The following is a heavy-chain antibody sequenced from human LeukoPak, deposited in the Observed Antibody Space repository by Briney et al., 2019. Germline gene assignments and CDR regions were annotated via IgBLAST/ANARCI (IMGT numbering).Heavy chain of an antibody. D-gene: IGHD4-11*01. CDR1: GFTFSHYN. J-gene: IGHJ4*02. CDR3: AKDLYSNYGPADY. CDR2: INGGGVNT. Sequence: GGSLRLSCAASGFTFSHYNMNWVRQAPGKGLEWVSTINGGGVNTHYADSVGGRFTISRDNSKNTLFLQMNSLRDEDTAVYYCAKDLYSNYGPADYWGQGNLVTVSS. V-gene: IGHV3-23*01.